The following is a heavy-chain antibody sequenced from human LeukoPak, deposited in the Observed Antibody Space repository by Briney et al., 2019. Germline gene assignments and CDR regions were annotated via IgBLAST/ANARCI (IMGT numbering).Heavy chain of an antibody. J-gene: IGHJ6*02. CDR1: GYTFTGYY. Sequence: GASVKVSCKASGYTFTGYYMHWVRQAPGQGLEWMGIINPSGGSTSCAQKFQGRVTMTRDTSTSTAYMELSSLRSDDTAVYYCARGGKPYGMDVWGQGTTVTVSS. CDR3: ARGGKPYGMDV. V-gene: IGHV1-46*01. CDR2: INPSGGST.